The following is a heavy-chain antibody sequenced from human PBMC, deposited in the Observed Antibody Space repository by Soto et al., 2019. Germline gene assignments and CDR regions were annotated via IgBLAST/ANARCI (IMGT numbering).Heavy chain of an antibody. CDR2: ISSSSSTI. CDR1: GIIFSTYS. J-gene: IGHJ4*02. D-gene: IGHD4-4*01. Sequence: GGCLRPSCAASGIIFSTYSMNWVRQGPGKGLEWVSYISSSSSTIFYTDSVKGRFTVSRDDSKNTLYLQMNSLKTEDTAVYYCTTDRHYSPIDCWGQGTLVTVSS. CDR3: TTDRHYSPIDC. V-gene: IGHV3-48*01.